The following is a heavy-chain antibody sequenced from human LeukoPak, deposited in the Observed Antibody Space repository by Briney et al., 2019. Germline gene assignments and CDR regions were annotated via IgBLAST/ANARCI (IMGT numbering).Heavy chain of an antibody. CDR2: VIPILGIA. CDR3: ASPDAFDI. J-gene: IGHJ3*02. CDR1: GGTFSSYA. Sequence: GASVKVSCKASGGTFSSYAISWVRQAPGQGLEWMGRVIPILGIANYAQKFQGRVTITADKSTSTAYMELSSLRSEDTAVYYCASPDAFDIWGQGTMVTVSS. V-gene: IGHV1-69*04.